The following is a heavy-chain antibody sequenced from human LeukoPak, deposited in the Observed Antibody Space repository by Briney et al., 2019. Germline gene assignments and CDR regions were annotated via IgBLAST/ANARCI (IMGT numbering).Heavy chain of an antibody. Sequence: PGRSLRLSCAASAFTFSNYGMHWVRQAPGKGLQWVAVVSNDGKSIHYADSVKGRFTISRDNSKNTLYLQMNSLRPEDTAVYYCAGYDSSGYYKLDSWGQGTLVTVSS. CDR2: VSNDGKSI. D-gene: IGHD3-22*01. V-gene: IGHV3-30*03. CDR1: AFTFSNYG. CDR3: AGYDSSGYYKLDS. J-gene: IGHJ4*02.